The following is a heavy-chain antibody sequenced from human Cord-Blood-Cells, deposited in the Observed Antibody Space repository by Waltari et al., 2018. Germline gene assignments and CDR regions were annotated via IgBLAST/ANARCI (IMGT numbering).Heavy chain of an antibody. CDR1: GYTFTGYY. D-gene: IGHD6-13*01. V-gene: IGHV1-2*02. CDR2: INPNSGGT. J-gene: IGHJ5*02. CDR3: ARVLLWGGSSLSRDWFDP. Sequence: QVPLVQSGAEVKKPGASVKVSCKASGYTFTGYYMHWVRQAPGPGLEWMGWINPNSGGTNYAQKFQGRVTMTRDTSISTAYMELSRLRSDDTAVYYCARVLLWGGSSLSRDWFDPWGQGTLVTVSS.